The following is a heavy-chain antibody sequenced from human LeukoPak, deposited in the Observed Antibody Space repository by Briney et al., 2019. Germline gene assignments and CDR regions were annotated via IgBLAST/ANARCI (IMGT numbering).Heavy chain of an antibody. CDR3: TRDFDY. J-gene: IGHJ4*02. CDR1: GDSVSTIGAA. CDR2: TYYRSRWYN. Sequence: SQTLSLTSAISGDSVSTIGAAWNWVRQSPPRGLEWLGRTYYRSRWYNDYAGSVKGRITINPDTSKNQFSLQLDSVTPEDTAVYYWTRDFDYWGQGTLVTVSS. V-gene: IGHV6-1*01.